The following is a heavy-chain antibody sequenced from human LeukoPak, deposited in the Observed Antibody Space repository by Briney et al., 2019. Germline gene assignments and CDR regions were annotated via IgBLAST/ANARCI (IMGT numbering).Heavy chain of an antibody. J-gene: IGHJ4*02. CDR1: GGSVSSTNW. D-gene: IGHD6-25*01. CDR3: AREGGFYRPLDY. V-gene: IGHV4-4*02. CDR2: VLLDGRT. Sequence: SETLSLTCGLSGGSVSSTNWWTWIRQPPGKGLEGIGEVLLDGRTNFNPSLKSRLTMSVDLSENHVSLKLTSVTAADTAVYYCAREGGFYRPLDYSGQGTLVTVSS.